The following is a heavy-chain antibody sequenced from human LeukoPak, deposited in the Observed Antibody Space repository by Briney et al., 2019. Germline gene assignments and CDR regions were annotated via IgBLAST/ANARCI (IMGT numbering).Heavy chain of an antibody. V-gene: IGHV3-7*01. CDR2: IDQDESET. CDR1: RFTFSSYW. D-gene: IGHD1-26*01. J-gene: IGHJ4*02. CDR3: VRSWLLVAATRPTDY. Sequence: GGSLRLSCPVSRFTFSSYWMTWVRQAPEKGLEWVASIDQDESETYYVASVEGRFTISRDNAKNSLYLQMNSLRVEDTAIYYCVRSWLLVAATRPTDYWGQGTLVTVSS.